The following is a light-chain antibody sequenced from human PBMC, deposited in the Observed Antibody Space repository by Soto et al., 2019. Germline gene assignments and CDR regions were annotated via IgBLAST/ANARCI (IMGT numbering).Light chain of an antibody. V-gene: IGKV3-15*01. J-gene: IGKJ1*01. CDR2: GAS. Sequence: EIRMKQSPATLSLSQGERATLSCRASQSVSSNLAWYQQKPGQAPRLLVYGASTRATGIPGRFSGSGSGTEFTLTISSLQSEDFAVYCCQQYYKLPWTFGQGTKVDIK. CDR3: QQYYKLPWT. CDR1: QSVSSN.